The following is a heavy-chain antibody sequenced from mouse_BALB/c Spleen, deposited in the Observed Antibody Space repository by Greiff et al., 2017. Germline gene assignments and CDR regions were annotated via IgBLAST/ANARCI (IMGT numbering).Heavy chain of an antibody. CDR1: GFTFSSYA. J-gene: IGHJ2*01. CDR3: ARGGVYDGSHFDY. V-gene: IGHV5-6-5*01. D-gene: IGHD2-3*01. CDR2: ISSGGST. Sequence: EVKLMESGGGLVKPGGSLKLSCAASGFTFSSYAMSWVRQTPEKRLEWVASISSGGSTYYPDSVKGRFTISRDNARNILYLQMSSLRSEDTAMYYCARGGVYDGSHFDYWGQGTTLTVSS.